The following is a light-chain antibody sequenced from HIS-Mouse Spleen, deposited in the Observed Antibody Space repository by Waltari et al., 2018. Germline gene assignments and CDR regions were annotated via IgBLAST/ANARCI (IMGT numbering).Light chain of an antibody. Sequence: DIVMTQSPDSLAVSLGERATINCKSSQSVLYSSNNKNYLAWYQQKPGPPPKLLIYWASTRESGVPDRFSGSGSGTDFTRTISSLQAEDVAVYYCQQYYSTPLTFGGGTKVEIK. CDR1: QSVLYSSNNKNY. J-gene: IGKJ4*01. CDR3: QQYYSTPLT. V-gene: IGKV4-1*01. CDR2: WAS.